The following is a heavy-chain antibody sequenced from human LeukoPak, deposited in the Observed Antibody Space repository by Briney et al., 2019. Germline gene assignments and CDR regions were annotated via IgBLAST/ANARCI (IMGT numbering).Heavy chain of an antibody. CDR1: GGSISSYY. J-gene: IGHJ4*02. D-gene: IGHD3-3*01. CDR2: IYYSGST. Sequence: SETLSLTCTVSGGSISSYYWSWIRQPPRKGLEWIGYIYYSGSTNYNPSLKSRVTISVDTSKNQFSLKLSSVTAGDTAVYYCARGGGRAGYYDFWSGYPLPYYFDYWGQGTLVTVSS. CDR3: ARGGGRAGYYDFWSGYPLPYYFDY. V-gene: IGHV4-59*01.